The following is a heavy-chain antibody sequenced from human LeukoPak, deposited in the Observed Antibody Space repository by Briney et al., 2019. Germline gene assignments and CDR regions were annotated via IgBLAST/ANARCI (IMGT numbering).Heavy chain of an antibody. J-gene: IGHJ4*02. CDR1: GFTFSNYW. D-gene: IGHD3-10*01. Sequence: GGSLRLSCAASGFTFSNYWMHWVRQAPGKGLEWVSTISGVGGRTYYADSVKGRFTIPRDNSKNTLYLQMNSLRAEDTAVYYCAKGTYGSGTYGAHDYWGQGTLVTVSS. CDR3: AKGTYGSGTYGAHDY. CDR2: ISGVGGRT. V-gene: IGHV3-23*01.